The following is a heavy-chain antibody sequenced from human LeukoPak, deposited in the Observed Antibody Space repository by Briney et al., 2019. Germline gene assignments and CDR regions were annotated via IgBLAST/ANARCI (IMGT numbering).Heavy chain of an antibody. D-gene: IGHD6-6*01. CDR1: GIPLTSDY. CDR3: ERGAIPAACPLDY. Sequence: QSGDSLTLPCAASGIPLTSDYILWVRQASAKELDWVSFIYICDNTYYPHSVKCRFTISRDNYKNMVYLQMNSLTAEDPAVYYCERGAIPAACPLDYWGQGTLVTVSS. CDR2: IYICDNT. V-gene: IGHV3-53*01. J-gene: IGHJ4*02.